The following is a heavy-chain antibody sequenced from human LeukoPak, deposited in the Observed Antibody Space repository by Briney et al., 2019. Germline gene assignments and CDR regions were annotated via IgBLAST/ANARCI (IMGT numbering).Heavy chain of an antibody. CDR1: GFIFSTYG. V-gene: IGHV3-30*18. CDR2: ISYDGS. CDR3: AKGLGKLVTGESVDFDY. J-gene: IGHJ4*02. Sequence: QPGGSLRLSCAASGFIFSTYGMHWVRQAPGKGLEWVAYISYDGSTVKGRFTISRDNSKNTLYLQMNSLRAEDTAVYYCAKGLGKLVTGESVDFDYWGQGTLVTVSS. D-gene: IGHD6-13*01.